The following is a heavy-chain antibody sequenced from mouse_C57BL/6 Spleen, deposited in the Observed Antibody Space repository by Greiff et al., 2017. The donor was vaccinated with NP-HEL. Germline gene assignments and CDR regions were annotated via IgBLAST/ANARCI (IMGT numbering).Heavy chain of an antibody. J-gene: IGHJ2*01. V-gene: IGHV1-81*01. CDR2: IYPRSGNT. CDR1: GYTFTSYG. D-gene: IGHD2-4*01. Sequence: VQLQQSGAELARPGASVKLSCKASGYTFTSYGISWVKQRTGQGLEWIGEIYPRSGNTYYNEKFKGKATLTADKSSSTAYMELRSLTSEDSAVYVWARSWGCGDYDADDWGQGTTRTVSS. CDR3: ARSWGCGDYDADD.